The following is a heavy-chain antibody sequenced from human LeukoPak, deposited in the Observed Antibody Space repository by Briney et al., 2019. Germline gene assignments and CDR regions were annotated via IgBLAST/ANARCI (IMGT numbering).Heavy chain of an antibody. V-gene: IGHV1-18*01. Sequence: ASEKVSCKDSVYTFAAYGIILVRQAPRQALEWMGWVSAYEGNTIYTQKLLGRFTMTTHRPTNTACMELRNLRSDDTAVYCWASVPRCYSYRLLLSVDFYYIYVWGKGTPVTVSS. J-gene: IGHJ6*03. D-gene: IGHD5-18*01. CDR1: VYTFAAYG. CDR2: VSAYEGNT. CDR3: ASVPRCYSYRLLLSVDFYYIYV.